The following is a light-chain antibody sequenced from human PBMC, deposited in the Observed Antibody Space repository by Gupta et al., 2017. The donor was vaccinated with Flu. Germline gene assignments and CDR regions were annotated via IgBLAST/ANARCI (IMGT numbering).Light chain of an antibody. CDR1: QSISNW. J-gene: IGKJ1*01. V-gene: IGKV1-5*03. CDR2: QAS. Sequence: DIQMTQSPSTLSASVGDRVTITCRASQSISNWLAWYQQKPGKVPKLMIYQASRGESGVPSRFSGRGYEKEFTLTSSRRQHDDVANYYGQRYDSLWTFGQGTKVEIK. CDR3: QRYDSLWT.